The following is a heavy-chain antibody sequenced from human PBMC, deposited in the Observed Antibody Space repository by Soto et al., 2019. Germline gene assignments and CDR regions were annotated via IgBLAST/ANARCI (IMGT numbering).Heavy chain of an antibody. CDR3: AHRVLRTVFGLVTTTAIYFDF. CDR1: GFSLTTSGVG. V-gene: IGHV2-5*02. D-gene: IGHD3-3*01. J-gene: IGHJ4*02. Sequence: QITLNESGPTQVKPRQTLTLTCTFSGFSLTTSGVGVGWIRQSPGKAPEWIALIYWDDDKPYSPSLKSRLTIPKDTSKNQVVLTMADLDPADTATYYCAHRVLRTVFGLVTTTAIYFDFWGQGAPVAVSS. CDR2: IYWDDDK.